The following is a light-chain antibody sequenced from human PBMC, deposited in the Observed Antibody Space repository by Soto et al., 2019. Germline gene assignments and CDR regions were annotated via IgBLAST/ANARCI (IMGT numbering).Light chain of an antibody. CDR1: QSIGNW. Sequence: DIQMTQSPSTLSASEGDRVTITCRASQSIGNWLAWYQQKTGKAPKLLIYKASILQSGVPARFSGSGSGTEFTLTISSLQPDDFATYYCLQYDSYPYTFGQGTKLEIK. CDR3: LQYDSYPYT. J-gene: IGKJ2*01. CDR2: KAS. V-gene: IGKV1-5*03.